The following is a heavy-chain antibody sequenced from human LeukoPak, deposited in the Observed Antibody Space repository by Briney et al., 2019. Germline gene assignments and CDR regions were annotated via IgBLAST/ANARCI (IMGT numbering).Heavy chain of an antibody. CDR2: ISYDGSNK. CDR1: GFTFSSYG. Sequence: GGSLRLSCAASGFTFSSYGMHWVRQAPGKGLEWVAVISYDGSNKYYADSVKGRFTISRDNSKNTLYLQMNSLRAEDTAVYFCAKRGVVIRVILVGFHKEAYYFDSWGQGALVTVSS. CDR3: AKRGVVIRVILVGFHKEAYYFDS. V-gene: IGHV3-30*18. D-gene: IGHD3-22*01. J-gene: IGHJ4*02.